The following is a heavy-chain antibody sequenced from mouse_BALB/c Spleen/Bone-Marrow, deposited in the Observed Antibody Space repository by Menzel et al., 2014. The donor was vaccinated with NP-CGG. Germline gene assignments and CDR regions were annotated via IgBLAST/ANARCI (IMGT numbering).Heavy chain of an antibody. J-gene: IGHJ1*01. CDR3: ARILYWYYDV. CDR2: IYPGSGNT. Sequence: LMESGPELVKPGASVKISCKASGYTFTDYYINWVKQKPGQGLEWIGWIYPGSGNTKYNEKFKGKATLTVDTSSSTAYMQLSSLTSEDTAVYFCARILYWYYDVWGAGTTVTVSS. CDR1: GYTFTDYY. V-gene: IGHV1-84*02.